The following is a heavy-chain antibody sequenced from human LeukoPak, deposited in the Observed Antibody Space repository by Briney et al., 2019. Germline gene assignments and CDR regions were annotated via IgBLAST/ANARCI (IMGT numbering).Heavy chain of an antibody. CDR2: ISGSGSST. CDR3: AKDPHGGHSYGAFDY. V-gene: IGHV3-23*01. J-gene: IGHJ4*02. D-gene: IGHD5-18*01. Sequence: GGSLRLSCAASGFTFSSYAMSWVRRAPGKGLEWVSSISGSGSSTYYSDSVKGRFTISRDNSKNTLYLQMNSLRAEDTAVYYCAKDPHGGHSYGAFDYWGQGTLVTVSS. CDR1: GFTFSSYA.